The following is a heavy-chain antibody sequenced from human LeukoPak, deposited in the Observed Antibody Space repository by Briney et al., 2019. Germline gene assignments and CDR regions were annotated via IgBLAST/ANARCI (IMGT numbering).Heavy chain of an antibody. J-gene: IGHJ4*02. CDR2: INPNNGGT. V-gene: IGHV1-2*02. CDR1: GYTFTGHY. D-gene: IGHD1-26*01. Sequence: ASVKVPCKASGYTFTGHYMHWVRQAPGQGLEWMGWINPNNGGTNYAQKFQGRVTMTRDTSISTAYMELSRLRSVDTAVYYCARGYALYSGRYIDFDYWGQGTLVTVSS. CDR3: ARGYALYSGRYIDFDY.